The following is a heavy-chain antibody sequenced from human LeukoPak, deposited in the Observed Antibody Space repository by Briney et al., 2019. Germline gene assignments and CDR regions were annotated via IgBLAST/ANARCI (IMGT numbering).Heavy chain of an antibody. V-gene: IGHV1-2*02. CDR1: GYIFTGYY. D-gene: IGHD4-17*01. Sequence: ASVKVSCKASGYIFTGYYMHWVRQAPGQGLEWMGWINPNSGGTHYAQKFQGRVTMTRDTSISTAYMELSRLRSDDTAVYYCARVPDNGDYADNWFDPWGQGTLVTVSS. CDR2: INPNSGGT. J-gene: IGHJ5*02. CDR3: ARVPDNGDYADNWFDP.